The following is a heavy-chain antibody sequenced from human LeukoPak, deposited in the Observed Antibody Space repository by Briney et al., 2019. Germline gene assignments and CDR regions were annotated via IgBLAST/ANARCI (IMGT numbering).Heavy chain of an antibody. J-gene: IGHJ5*02. Sequence: ASVKVSCTASGYTFTSYYMHWVRQAPGQGLEWMGIINPSGGNTSYTQKFQGRVTIPRDTSTSTVYIKLSTLRREDTSVFNCAREDFVVGAAAISHYGAFSYNWFDPWGQGTLVTVSS. CDR2: INPSGGNT. D-gene: IGHD2-2*02. CDR1: GYTFTSYY. V-gene: IGHV1-46*01. CDR3: AREDFVVGAAAISHYGAFSYNWFDP.